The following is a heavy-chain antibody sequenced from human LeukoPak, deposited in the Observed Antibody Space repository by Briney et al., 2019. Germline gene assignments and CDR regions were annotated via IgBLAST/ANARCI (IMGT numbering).Heavy chain of an antibody. CDR2: IYYSGST. J-gene: IGHJ4*02. CDR1: GFTFSSYW. CDR3: ARHDYDSSGYYYNGRRYFDY. V-gene: IGHV4-39*01. D-gene: IGHD3-22*01. Sequence: GSLRLSCAASGFTFSSYWMSWVRQPPGKGLEWIGSIYYSGSTYYNPSLKSRVTISVDTSKNQFSLKLSSVTAADTAVYYCARHDYDSSGYYYNGRRYFDYWGQGTLVTVSS.